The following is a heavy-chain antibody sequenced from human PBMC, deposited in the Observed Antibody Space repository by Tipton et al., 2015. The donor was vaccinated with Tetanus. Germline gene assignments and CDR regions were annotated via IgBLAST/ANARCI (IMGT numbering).Heavy chain of an antibody. D-gene: IGHD5-12*01. CDR1: AGSINSYY. CDR3: ARYSIVATSNNWFDP. J-gene: IGHJ5*02. V-gene: IGHV4-30-4*01. CDR2: MYHSGQA. Sequence: TLSLTCTVSAGSINSYYWSWIRQPPGKGLEWIGYMYHSGQAYYNSSLKSRVVILVDTSKNQFSLKLSSVTAADTAVYYCARYSIVATSNNWFDPWGQGTLVTVSS.